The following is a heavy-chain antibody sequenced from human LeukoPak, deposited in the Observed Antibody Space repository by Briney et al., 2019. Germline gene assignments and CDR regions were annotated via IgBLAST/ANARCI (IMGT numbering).Heavy chain of an antibody. CDR1: GFTFSSYS. D-gene: IGHD2-15*01. V-gene: IGHV4-38-2*01. CDR3: ARVLLGSAFDY. CDR2: IYHSGRT. J-gene: IGHJ4*02. Sequence: PGGSLRLSCAASGFTFSSYSMNWVRQAPGKGLEWVGSIYHSGRTYYNPSLKSRVTISVDTSKNQFSLKLSSVTAADTAVYYCARVLLGSAFDYWGQGTLVTVSS.